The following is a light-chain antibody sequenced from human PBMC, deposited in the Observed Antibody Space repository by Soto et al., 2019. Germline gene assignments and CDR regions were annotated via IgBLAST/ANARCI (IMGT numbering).Light chain of an antibody. CDR1: QSLVYSDGIPY. Sequence: DVVMTQSPLSLPVTLGQPASISCRSSQSLVYSDGIPYLIWFQQRPGQSPRRLIYKVSNRDSGVPDRFSGSGSGTDFTLKISRVEAEDVGIYYCMRSTHWLGYTFGQGTKLEIK. V-gene: IGKV2-30*01. CDR3: MRSTHWLGYT. CDR2: KVS. J-gene: IGKJ2*01.